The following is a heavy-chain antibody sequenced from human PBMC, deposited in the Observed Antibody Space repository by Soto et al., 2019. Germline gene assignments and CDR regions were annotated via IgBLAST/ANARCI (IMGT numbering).Heavy chain of an antibody. CDR3: ARASGHIYATLHGPFDH. D-gene: IGHD2-8*01. CDR1: GFTFNRHP. V-gene: IGHV3-30-3*01. J-gene: IGHJ4*02. CDR2: ISHDGNNK. Sequence: GGSLRLSCAASGFTFNRHPLHWVRQAPGKGLEWVAVISHDGNNKYYADSVKGRFTISRDNSMNMLYLQMHGLRTEDTAIFYCARASGHIYATLHGPFDHWGQGA.